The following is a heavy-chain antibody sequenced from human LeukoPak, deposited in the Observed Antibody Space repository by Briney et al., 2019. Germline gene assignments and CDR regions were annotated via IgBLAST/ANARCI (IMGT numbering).Heavy chain of an antibody. D-gene: IGHD3-16*01. J-gene: IGHJ4*02. CDR3: AASSGVTLGRF. V-gene: IGHV4-31*03. CDR1: GGSISSGTHY. Sequence: SETLSLTCTVSGGSISSGTHYYNWIRQHPGKGLEWIGYIYYTGITSYDPSLKSRVTMSVDTSMNQVSLKVTTLTAADTAVYYCAASSGVTLGRFWGQGALVTVSS. CDR2: IYYTGIT.